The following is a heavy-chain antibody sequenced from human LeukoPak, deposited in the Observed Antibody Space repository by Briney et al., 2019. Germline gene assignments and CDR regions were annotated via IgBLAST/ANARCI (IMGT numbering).Heavy chain of an antibody. V-gene: IGHV5-51*01. Sequence: GESLKISCKGSGYSFTSYWIGWVRQMPGKGLEWMGIIYPGDSDTRYSPSFQGQVTISADKSISTAYLQWSSLKASDTATYYCARRVAGADYYYYGMDVWGQGTTVTVSS. CDR3: ARRVAGADYYYYGMDV. J-gene: IGHJ6*02. D-gene: IGHD1-1*01. CDR2: IYPGDSDT. CDR1: GYSFTSYW.